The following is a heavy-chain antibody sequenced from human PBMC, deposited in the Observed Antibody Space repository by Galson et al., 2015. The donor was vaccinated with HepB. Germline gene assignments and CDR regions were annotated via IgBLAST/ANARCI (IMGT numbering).Heavy chain of an antibody. Sequence: SVKVSCKASGYTFTGYYMHWVRQAPGQGLEWMGWINPNSGGTKYAQKFQGWVTMTRDTSISTAYMELSRLRSDDTAVYYCARGGDIVVAPAARSGMDVWGQGTTVTVSS. CDR1: GYTFTGYY. J-gene: IGHJ6*02. V-gene: IGHV1-2*04. D-gene: IGHD2-2*01. CDR3: ARGGDIVVAPAARSGMDV. CDR2: INPNSGGT.